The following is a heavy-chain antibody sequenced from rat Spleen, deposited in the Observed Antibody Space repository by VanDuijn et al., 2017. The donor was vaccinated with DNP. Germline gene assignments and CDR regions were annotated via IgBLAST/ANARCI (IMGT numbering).Heavy chain of an antibody. J-gene: IGHJ4*01. CDR2: ISANGGSL. D-gene: IGHD1-7*01. V-gene: IGHV5S13*01. CDR3: ARLILRVWGAMDA. Sequence: EVKMVESGGGLVQPGGSLKLSCEVSNFTISDYGMAWVRQAPMKGLEGVASISANGGSLRYRASVKDRFTISRDNAKSTLHLKMDSLRSEDTATYYCARLILRVWGAMDAWGQGTSVTVSS. CDR1: NFTISDYG.